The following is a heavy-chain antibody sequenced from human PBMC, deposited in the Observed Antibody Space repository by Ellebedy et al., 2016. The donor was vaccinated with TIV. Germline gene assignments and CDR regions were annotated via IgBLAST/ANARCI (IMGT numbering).Heavy chain of an antibody. J-gene: IGHJ6*02. D-gene: IGHD1-1*01. V-gene: IGHV1-18*04. CDR3: ARDLEPRSLISYYYGMDV. CDR2: LSSYNGNT. CDR1: GYTFTSYG. Sequence: AASVKVSCKASGYTFTSYGISWVRQAPGRGLVWMGWLSSYNGNTNYAQKFQGRVTMTRDTSTSTVYMDLSSLRSEDTAVYYCARDLEPRSLISYYYGMDVWGQGTTVTVSS.